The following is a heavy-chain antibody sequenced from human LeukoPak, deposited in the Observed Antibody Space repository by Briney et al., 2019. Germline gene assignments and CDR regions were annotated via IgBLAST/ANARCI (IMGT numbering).Heavy chain of an antibody. CDR2: IKSKTDGGTT. CDR1: GFTFSNAW. V-gene: IGHV3-15*01. CDR3: TTDRLKVAGARIFFDY. Sequence: PGGSLRLSCAASGFTFSNAWMSWVRQAPGKGLEWVGRIKSKTDGGTTEYAAPVKGRFTISRDDSKNTLHLQVNSLKTEDTAVYYCTTDRLKVAGARIFFDYWGQGTLVTVSS. J-gene: IGHJ4*02. D-gene: IGHD6-19*01.